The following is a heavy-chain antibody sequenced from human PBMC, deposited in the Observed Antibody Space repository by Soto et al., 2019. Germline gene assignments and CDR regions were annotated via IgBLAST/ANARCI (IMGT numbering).Heavy chain of an antibody. CDR1: GFTFTRFW. D-gene: IGHD6-19*01. CDR2: INSDGSST. V-gene: IGHV3-74*01. Sequence: EVQLVESGGGLVQPGGALRLSCAASGFTFTRFWMHWVRQVPGKGLVWVSRINSDGSSTGYADSVKGRLTISRDNAKNTVYLQMNSLRAEDTAMYYYLRDWLHRSGDYWGQGTLVTVSS. J-gene: IGHJ4*02. CDR3: LRDWLHRSGDY.